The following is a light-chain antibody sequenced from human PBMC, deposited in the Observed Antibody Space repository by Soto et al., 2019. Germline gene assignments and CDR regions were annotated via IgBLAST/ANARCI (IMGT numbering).Light chain of an antibody. CDR1: QTISSH. Sequence: DIQMTQSPSSLSASVGDRVTITCRASQTISSHLNWYQQRPGKAPKLLIYGASNLQSGVPWRFSGSGSGTDFTLTISSLQPEDFATYYCQQSFTALWTFSQGTKVEIK. CDR3: QQSFTALWT. V-gene: IGKV1-39*01. J-gene: IGKJ1*01. CDR2: GAS.